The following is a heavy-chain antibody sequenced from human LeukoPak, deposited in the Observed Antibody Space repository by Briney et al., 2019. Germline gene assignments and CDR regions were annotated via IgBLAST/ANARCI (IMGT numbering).Heavy chain of an antibody. CDR2: ISSSSSTI. Sequence: GGSLRLSCAASGFTFSSYSMNWVRQAPGKGLEWVSYISSSSSTIYYADSVKGRFTISRDNAKNSLYLQMNSLRAEDTAVYYCARGAWRGYDFWSGPIDYWGQGTLVTVSS. CDR1: GFTFSSYS. V-gene: IGHV3-48*01. D-gene: IGHD3-3*01. J-gene: IGHJ4*02. CDR3: ARGAWRGYDFWSGPIDY.